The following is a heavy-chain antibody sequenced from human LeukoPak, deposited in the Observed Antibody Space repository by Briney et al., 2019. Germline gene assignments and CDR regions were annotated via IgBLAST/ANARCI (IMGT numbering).Heavy chain of an antibody. CDR1: GGSFSGYY. D-gene: IGHD3-10*01. J-gene: IGHJ6*02. CDR3: ARTKEYYYGSGTYYKKEKYYHYYGMDV. CDR2: INHSGRT. V-gene: IGHV4-34*01. Sequence: SETLSLTCAVYGGSFSGYYWSWIRQPPGTGLKWIGEINHSGRTNYNPSLKSRVTISVDTSKNQFSLKLSSVTAADTAVYYCARTKEYYYGSGTYYKKEKYYHYYGMDVWGRGTTVTVSS.